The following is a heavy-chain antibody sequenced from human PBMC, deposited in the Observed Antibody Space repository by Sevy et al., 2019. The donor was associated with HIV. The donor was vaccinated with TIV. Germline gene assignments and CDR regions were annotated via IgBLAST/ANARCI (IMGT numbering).Heavy chain of an antibody. D-gene: IGHD6-13*01. CDR2: ISSNGGST. CDR1: GFTFSSYA. CDR3: VKTGQQLGRFGWFDP. V-gene: IGHV3-64D*06. J-gene: IGHJ5*02. Sequence: GGSLRLSCSASGFTFSSYAMHWVRQAPGKGLEYVSAISSNGGSTYYADSVKGRFTISRDNSKNTLYLQMSSLRAEDTALYYCVKTGQQLGRFGWFDPWGQGTLVTVSS.